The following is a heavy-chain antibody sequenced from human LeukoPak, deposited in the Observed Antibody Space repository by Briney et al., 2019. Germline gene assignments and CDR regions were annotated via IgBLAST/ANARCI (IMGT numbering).Heavy chain of an antibody. Sequence: ASVKVSCKASGYTFTSYSFSWVRQAPGQGLEWMGWISAYNGNTNYAQKFQGRVTMTTDTSTRTAYMELRSLRSDDTAVYYCARNSGIVGATDYWGQGTLVTVSS. CDR3: ARNSGIVGATDY. CDR2: ISAYNGNT. V-gene: IGHV1-18*01. D-gene: IGHD1-26*01. J-gene: IGHJ4*02. CDR1: GYTFTSYS.